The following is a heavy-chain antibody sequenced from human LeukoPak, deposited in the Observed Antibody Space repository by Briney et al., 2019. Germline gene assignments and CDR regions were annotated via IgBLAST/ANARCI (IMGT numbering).Heavy chain of an antibody. V-gene: IGHV1-46*01. CDR2: INPSGGST. D-gene: IGHD3-22*01. J-gene: IGHJ5*02. CDR3: ASLFSSGPLGGP. CDR1: GYTFTSYY. Sequence: GASVKVSCKASGYTFTSYYMHWVRQAPGQGLEWMGIINPSGGSTGYAQKFQGRVTMTRDTSTSTVYMELSSLRSEDTAVYYCASLFSSGPLGGPWGQGTLVTVSS.